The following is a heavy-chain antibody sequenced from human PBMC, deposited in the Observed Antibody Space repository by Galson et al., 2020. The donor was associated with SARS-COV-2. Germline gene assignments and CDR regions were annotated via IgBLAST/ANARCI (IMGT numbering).Heavy chain of an antibody. D-gene: IGHD3-3*01. CDR3: AKTYYDFWSGYSTQYYFDY. Sequence: SETLSLTCTVSGGSISSSSYYWGWIRQPPGKGLEWIGSIYYSGNTYYNPSLKSRVTISVDTSKNQFSLKLSSVTAADTAVYYCAKTYYDFWSGYSTQYYFDYWGQGTLVTVSS. CDR1: GGSISSSSYY. CDR2: IYYSGNT. V-gene: IGHV4-39*01. J-gene: IGHJ4*02.